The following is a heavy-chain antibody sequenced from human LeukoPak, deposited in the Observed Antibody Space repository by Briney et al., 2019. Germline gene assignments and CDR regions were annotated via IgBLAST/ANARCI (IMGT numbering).Heavy chain of an antibody. D-gene: IGHD3-9*01. CDR1: GGSFSRYY. CDR2: INHSGST. CDR3: ARGATYYDILTGYYYRYSYFDY. Sequence: SETLSLTCAVYGGSFSRYYWSWIRQPPGKGLEWIGDINHSGSTNYNPCLKSRVTISVDTSKNQFSLKLSSVTAADTAVYYCARGATYYDILTGYYYRYSYFDYWGQGTLVTVSS. J-gene: IGHJ4*02. V-gene: IGHV4-34*01.